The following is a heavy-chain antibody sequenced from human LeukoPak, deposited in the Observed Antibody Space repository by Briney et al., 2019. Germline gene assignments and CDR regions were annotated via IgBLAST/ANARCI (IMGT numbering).Heavy chain of an antibody. CDR3: ARDYCSGGACFGRWFDP. CDR1: GGSISSIDSY. J-gene: IGHJ5*02. Sequence: PSETLSLTCPVSGGSISSIDSYWGWIRQPPGKGLEWIGRVYYRGSTLFNPSLKSRVSLSVDTSKNQFSLKMTSMSAADTAVYYCARDYCSGGACFGRWFDPWGQGTLVTVSS. V-gene: IGHV4-39*07. CDR2: VYYRGST. D-gene: IGHD2-8*02.